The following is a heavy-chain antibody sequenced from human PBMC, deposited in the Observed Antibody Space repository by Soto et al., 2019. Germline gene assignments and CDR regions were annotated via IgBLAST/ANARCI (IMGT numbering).Heavy chain of an antibody. CDR2: IYHSGST. D-gene: IGHD6-13*01. J-gene: IGHJ4*02. Sequence: SETLPLTSAVSGGSLSRSNWWSWVRQPPGKGLEWIGEIYHSGSTNYNPSLKSRVTISVDKSKNQFSLKLSSVTAADTAVYYCRSSSWYSDYWGQGTLVTVS. CDR3: RSSSWYSDY. V-gene: IGHV4-4*02. CDR1: GGSLSRSNW.